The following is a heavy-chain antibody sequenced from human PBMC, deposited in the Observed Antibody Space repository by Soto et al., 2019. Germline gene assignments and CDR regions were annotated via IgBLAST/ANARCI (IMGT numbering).Heavy chain of an antibody. J-gene: IGHJ4*02. CDR1: GFTVGSYW. V-gene: IGHV3-7*01. Sequence: GGSLRLSCAGSGFTVGSYWMSWVRQAPGKGLEWVANIKQDGSEKYYMDSVKGRFTISRDNTKNSLYLQMNSLRGEDTAVYFCAKDRTISGVVNNVDYWGQGTLVTVSS. D-gene: IGHD3-3*01. CDR2: IKQDGSEK. CDR3: AKDRTISGVVNNVDY.